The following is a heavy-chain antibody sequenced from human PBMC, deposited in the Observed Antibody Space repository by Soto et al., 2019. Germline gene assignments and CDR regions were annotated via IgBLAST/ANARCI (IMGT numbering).Heavy chain of an antibody. V-gene: IGHV3-23*01. CDR2: ISGSGGST. CDR3: ARHRIAVVWYYFDY. J-gene: IGHJ4*02. Sequence: GGSLRLSCAASGFTFSSYAMSWVRQAPGKGLEWVSAISGSGGSTYYADSVKGRFTISRDNSKNTLYLQMNSLRAEDTAVYYCARHRIAVVWYYFDYWGQGTLVTVSS. CDR1: GFTFSSYA. D-gene: IGHD6-19*01.